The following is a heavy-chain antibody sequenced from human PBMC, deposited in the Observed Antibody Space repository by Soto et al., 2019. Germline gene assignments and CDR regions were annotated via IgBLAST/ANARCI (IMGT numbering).Heavy chain of an antibody. Sequence: GGSLRLSCAASGFTFSSYSMSWVRQAPGKGLEWVSGFRTSGDDGTTYYADSVKGRFTISRDNSKNTLYLDMNSLSAEDTAVYYCARESEDLTSNFDYWGQGTLVTVSS. J-gene: IGHJ4*02. CDR1: GFTFSSYS. CDR2: FRTSGDDGTT. V-gene: IGHV3-23*01. CDR3: ARESEDLTSNFDY.